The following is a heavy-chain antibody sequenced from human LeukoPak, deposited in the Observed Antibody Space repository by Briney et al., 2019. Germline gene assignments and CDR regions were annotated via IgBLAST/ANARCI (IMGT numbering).Heavy chain of an antibody. CDR3: ASTTYLDFWSGHYKGHDAFNM. J-gene: IGHJ3*02. D-gene: IGHD3-3*01. V-gene: IGHV1-69*05. CDR1: GGTFSIYA. CDR2: IIPIFGTA. Sequence: GSSVKVSCKASGGTFSIYAISWVRQAPGQGLEWMGGIIPIFGTANYAQKFQGRFTITTDESTSTAYMELSSLRSEDTAVYYCASTTYLDFWSGHYKGHDAFNMWGQGTMVTASS.